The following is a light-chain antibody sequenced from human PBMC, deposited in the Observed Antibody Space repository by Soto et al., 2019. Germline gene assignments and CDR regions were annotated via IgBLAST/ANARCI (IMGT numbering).Light chain of an antibody. CDR3: HQYHSYSWT. Sequence: DIQMTQSPSTLSASIGDRVNITCRASRTISSWLAWYQQKAGQAPKLLIYAASRLQSGVPSRFSGSGSETDFTLSITSLQPDDFATYYCHQYHSYSWTFGQGTKVDIK. V-gene: IGKV1-5*03. CDR2: AAS. J-gene: IGKJ1*01. CDR1: RTISSW.